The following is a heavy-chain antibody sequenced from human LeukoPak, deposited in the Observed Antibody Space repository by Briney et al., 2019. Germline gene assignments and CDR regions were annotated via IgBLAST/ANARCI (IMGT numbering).Heavy chain of an antibody. D-gene: IGHD3-22*01. CDR2: TRGRGTDA. V-gene: IGHV3-23*01. CDR1: GFTFSDYA. J-gene: IGHJ4*02. Sequence: PGGSLRLSCAASGFTFSDYAMSWIRQAPGKGLEWVSATRGRGTDAYYADSVRGRLTISRDNSRNTLYLQMNSLRAEDTAVYYCAKENSGSFDYWGQGALVTVSA. CDR3: AKENSGSFDY.